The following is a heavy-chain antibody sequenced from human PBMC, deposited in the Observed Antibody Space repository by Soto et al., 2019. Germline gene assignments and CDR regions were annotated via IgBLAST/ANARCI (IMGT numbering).Heavy chain of an antibody. CDR2: ISGAGNSA. CDR1: GFTFSSFA. CDR3: AKNDSGYTSCQLVDH. J-gene: IGHJ4*02. Sequence: EVQLLESGGGLVQPGGSLRLSCAASGFTFSSFAMSWVRQAPGKGLEWVSAISGAGNSASHANSVQGRFIISRDNSKNTPFLQMGSLRAEDTATYCCAKNDSGYTSCQLVDHWGQGPLVTVSS. V-gene: IGHV3-23*01. D-gene: IGHD3-9*01.